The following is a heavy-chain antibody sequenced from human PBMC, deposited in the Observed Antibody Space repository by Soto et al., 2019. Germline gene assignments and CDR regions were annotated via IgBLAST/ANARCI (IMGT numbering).Heavy chain of an antibody. V-gene: IGHV3-7*01. CDR3: ARDKGRSPLDY. J-gene: IGHJ4*02. D-gene: IGHD2-15*01. CDR2: IKQDGSAK. Sequence: PGGSLRRSCAASGFTFSTYWMSWVRQAPGKGLEWVANIKQDGSAKYYVDSVKGRFTISRDNAKNSLYLQMNSLRAEDTAVYYCARDKGRSPLDYWGQGTLVTVSS. CDR1: GFTFSTYW.